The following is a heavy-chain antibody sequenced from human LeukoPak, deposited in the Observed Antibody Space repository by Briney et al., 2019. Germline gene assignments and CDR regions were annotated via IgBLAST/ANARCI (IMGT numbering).Heavy chain of an antibody. CDR3: ARGSNYYDSSGRHAFDI. D-gene: IGHD3-22*01. V-gene: IGHV4-59*01. J-gene: IGHJ3*02. Sequence: PSETLFLSCCASGGSMSSYYWSWIRQPPGKGLEWIGYLYYSGSTNYNASLKSRLTISVDTHRRQFSLKLTSVTAADTAVYYCARGSNYYDSSGRHAFDIWGQGTMVSVSS. CDR1: GGSMSSYY. CDR2: LYYSGST.